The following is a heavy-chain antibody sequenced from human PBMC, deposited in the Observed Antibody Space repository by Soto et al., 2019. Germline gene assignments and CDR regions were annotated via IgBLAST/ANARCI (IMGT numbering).Heavy chain of an antibody. D-gene: IGHD6-19*01. Sequence: GGSLRLSCAASGFTFDDYAMHWVRQAPGKGLEWVSGISWNSVSIAYADSVKGRFTISRDNAKNSLYLQMNSLRAEDTALYYCAKDMYSSGWEAFDYWGQGNLVTVSS. CDR1: GFTFDDYA. CDR2: ISWNSVSI. CDR3: AKDMYSSGWEAFDY. V-gene: IGHV3-9*01. J-gene: IGHJ4*02.